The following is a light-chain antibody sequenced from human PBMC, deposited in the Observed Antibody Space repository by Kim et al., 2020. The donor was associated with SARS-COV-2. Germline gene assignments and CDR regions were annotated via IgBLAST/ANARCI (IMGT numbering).Light chain of an antibody. CDR2: DNN. J-gene: IGLJ2*01. V-gene: IGLV1-51*01. Sequence: QSVLTQPPSVSAAPGQKLTISCSGNTSNIGKNYVYWYQQLPGTAPKLLICDNNKRPSGIPDRFSGSKSGTSATLGITGLQTGDEADYSCGTWDSRLNAVVFGGGTKVTVL. CDR1: TSNIGKNY. CDR3: GTWDSRLNAVV.